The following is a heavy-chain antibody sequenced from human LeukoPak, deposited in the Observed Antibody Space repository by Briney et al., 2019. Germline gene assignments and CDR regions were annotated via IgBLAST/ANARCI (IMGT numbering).Heavy chain of an antibody. Sequence: GASVKVSCKASGYNFTTFGISWVRQAPGQGLELLGWISGHNGNTKYIQNVQGRITMTTDTSASTAYMELRSLTSDDTAVYYCTREGTASTGIGPYDFWGQGTLVTVSS. V-gene: IGHV1-18*01. CDR1: GYNFTTFG. J-gene: IGHJ4*02. D-gene: IGHD6-13*01. CDR3: TREGTASTGIGPYDF. CDR2: ISGHNGNT.